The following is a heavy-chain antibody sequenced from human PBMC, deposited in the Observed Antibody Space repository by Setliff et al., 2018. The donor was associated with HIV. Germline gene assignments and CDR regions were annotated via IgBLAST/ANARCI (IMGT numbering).Heavy chain of an antibody. CDR2: IYYSGST. D-gene: IGHD6-13*01. V-gene: IGHV4-39*01. CDR3: ARQWVDSSSWYFYYYYYMDV. J-gene: IGHJ6*03. Sequence: PSETLSLTCTVSGGSISSSSYYWGWIRQPPGKGLEWIGSIYYSGSTYYNPSLKSRVTISVDTSENQFSLKLSSVTAADTAVYYCARQWVDSSSWYFYYYYYMDVWGKGTTVTVSS. CDR1: GGSISSSSYY.